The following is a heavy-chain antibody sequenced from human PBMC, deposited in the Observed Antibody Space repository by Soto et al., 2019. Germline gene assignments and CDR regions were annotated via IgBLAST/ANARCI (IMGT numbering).Heavy chain of an antibody. D-gene: IGHD2-8*01. CDR1: GDSVNSGAHY. CDR3: ARVKRPYATYSSWFDP. V-gene: IGHV4-61*08. J-gene: IGHJ5*02. CDR2: FSSSGTT. Sequence: SETLSLTCIVSGDSVNSGAHYCSRIRQSPGTGLAWIGDFSSSGTTTYSPSLRSRIIISSDTSRNLFSLRLASVTAADTAIYYCARVKRPYATYSSWFDPWGQGTLVTVSS.